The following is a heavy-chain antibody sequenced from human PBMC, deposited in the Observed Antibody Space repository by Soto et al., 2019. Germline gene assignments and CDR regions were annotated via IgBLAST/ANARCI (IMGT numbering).Heavy chain of an antibody. Sequence: PXGTLTLTCSVPGGAISSYYWSWVRQPAGKGLEWIGRVFSSGSTNYNASLKSRVTMSIDTSKNEVSLTLRSVTAADTAVYYCARVAFSYFGMDVWGPGTTVTVSS. CDR2: VFSSGST. D-gene: IGHD3-3*02. CDR1: GGAISSYY. J-gene: IGHJ6*02. CDR3: ARVAFSYFGMDV. V-gene: IGHV4-4*07.